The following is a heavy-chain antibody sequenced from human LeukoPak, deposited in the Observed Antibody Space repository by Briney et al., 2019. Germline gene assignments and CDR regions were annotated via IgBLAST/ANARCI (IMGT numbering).Heavy chain of an antibody. J-gene: IGHJ4*02. CDR1: GGTFSSYA. D-gene: IGHD4-17*01. CDR2: IIPVLDIT. V-gene: IGHV1-69*04. Sequence: GASVKVSCKASGGTFSSYAISWVRQAPGQGLEWMGRIIPVLDITNYAQKFQGRVTITTDRSTNTAYMELSSLRSDDTAVYYCARPRGTVTTYAFGYWGQGTLVTVSS. CDR3: ARPRGTVTTYAFGY.